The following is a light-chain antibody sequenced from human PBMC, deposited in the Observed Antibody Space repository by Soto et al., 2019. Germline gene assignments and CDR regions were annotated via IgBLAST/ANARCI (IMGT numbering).Light chain of an antibody. CDR2: DVR. Sequence: QSALTQPGSVSGSPGQSITISCSGTSRDVGAYNLVSWYQQRPGKATKLLIYDVRNRPSGLSYRFSGSKSGNTASLTISSLLPEDEADYFCSSFSSRNTLVFGGGTKLTVL. J-gene: IGLJ2*01. V-gene: IGLV2-14*03. CDR3: SSFSSRNTLV. CDR1: SRDVGAYNL.